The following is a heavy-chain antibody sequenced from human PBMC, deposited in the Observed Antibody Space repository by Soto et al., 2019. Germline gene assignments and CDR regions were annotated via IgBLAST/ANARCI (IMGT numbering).Heavy chain of an antibody. V-gene: IGHV3-23*01. J-gene: IGHJ4*02. D-gene: IGHD2-2*01. Sequence: EVQLLESGGGLVQPGGSLRLSCAASGFTFSSYAMSWVRQAPGKGLEWVSAINSRGGSTYYADSVKGRFTISRDRSKNTLYLQMSSLRAEDTAVYYCAKDHSSTSGYAFDYWGQGTLVTVSS. CDR3: AKDHSSTSGYAFDY. CDR1: GFTFSSYA. CDR2: INSRGGST.